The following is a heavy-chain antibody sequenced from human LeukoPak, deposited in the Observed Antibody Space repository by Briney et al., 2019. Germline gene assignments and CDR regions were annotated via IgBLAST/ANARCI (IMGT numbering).Heavy chain of an antibody. J-gene: IGHJ4*02. CDR3: ARDHRPWGSSPPTY. CDR1: GFTFSSYS. V-gene: IGHV3-21*01. D-gene: IGHD6-13*01. CDR2: ISSSSSYI. Sequence: PGGSLRLSCAASGFTFSSYSMNWVRQAPGKGLEWVSSISSSSSYIYYADSVKGRFTISRDNAKNSLYLQMNSLRAEDTAVYYCARDHRPWGSSPPTYWGQGTLVTVSS.